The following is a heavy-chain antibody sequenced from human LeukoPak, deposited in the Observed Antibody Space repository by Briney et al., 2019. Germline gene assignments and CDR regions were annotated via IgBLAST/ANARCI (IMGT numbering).Heavy chain of an antibody. J-gene: IGHJ4*02. CDR3: APSEETPYFDY. Sequence: GASVKVSCKAFGGTFSSYTISWVRQAPGQGLEWMGRIIPILGIANYAQKFQGRVTISADKSTSTDYMERSSLRSEDTDVYYCAPSEETPYFDYWGQGTLVTVSS. CDR1: GGTFSSYT. CDR2: IIPILGIA. V-gene: IGHV1-69*02.